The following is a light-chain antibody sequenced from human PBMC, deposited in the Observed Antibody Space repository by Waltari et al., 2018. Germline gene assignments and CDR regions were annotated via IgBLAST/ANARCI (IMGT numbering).Light chain of an antibody. CDR2: AVS. CDR3: SSYAGGGTLV. Sequence: QSALTQPPSVSGSPGQSVTIPCTGTSSDVGAYNRVSWYQQPPGTAPKLMIYAVSDRPSGVPDRFSGSKSGNTASLTISGLLAEDEADYYCSSYAGGGTLVFGGGTKLTVL. V-gene: IGLV2-18*02. J-gene: IGLJ2*01. CDR1: SSDVGAYNR.